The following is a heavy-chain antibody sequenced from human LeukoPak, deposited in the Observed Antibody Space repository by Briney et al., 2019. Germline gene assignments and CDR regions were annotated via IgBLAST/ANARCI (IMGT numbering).Heavy chain of an antibody. CDR1: GFTFSSYW. J-gene: IGHJ4*02. CDR3: AKVLRPYYDILTGSYGEAFDY. Sequence: GGSLRLSCAASGFTFSSYWMSWVRQAPGKGLEWVANIKQDGSEKYYVDSVKGRFTISRDNGKNSLYLQMNSLRTEDTALYYCAKVLRPYYDILTGSYGEAFDYWGQGTLVTVSS. CDR2: IKQDGSEK. V-gene: IGHV3-7*03. D-gene: IGHD3-9*01.